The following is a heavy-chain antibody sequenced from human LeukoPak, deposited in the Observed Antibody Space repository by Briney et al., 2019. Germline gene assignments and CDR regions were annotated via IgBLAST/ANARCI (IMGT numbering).Heavy chain of an antibody. V-gene: IGHV3-66*02. CDR2: IYSGGST. J-gene: IGHJ3*02. Sequence: QPGGSLRLSCAASGFTVSSNYMSWVRQAPGKGLEWVSVIYSGGSTYYADSVKGRFTVSRDNSKNTLYLQMNSLRAEDPAVYYCTRVVLMVYAKAFDIWGQGTMVTVSS. CDR3: TRVVLMVYAKAFDI. D-gene: IGHD2-8*01. CDR1: GFTVSSNY.